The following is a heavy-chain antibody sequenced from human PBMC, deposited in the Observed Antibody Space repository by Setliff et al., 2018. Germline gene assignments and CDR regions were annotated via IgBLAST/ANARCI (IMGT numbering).Heavy chain of an antibody. V-gene: IGHV7-4-1*02. CDR1: GYTFTNYG. D-gene: IGHD3-16*01. Sequence: ASVKVSCKASGYTFTNYGVHWVRQAPGQRLEWMGWINTNTGNPTFAQGFTGRFVFSLDTSVSTAYLQISSLKAEDTAMYYCAREGEGSTFFPLDAFDIWGQGTMVTVSS. CDR2: INTNTGNP. CDR3: AREGEGSTFFPLDAFDI. J-gene: IGHJ3*02.